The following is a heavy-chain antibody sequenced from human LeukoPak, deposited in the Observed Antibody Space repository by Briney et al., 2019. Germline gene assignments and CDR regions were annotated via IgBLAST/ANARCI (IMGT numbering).Heavy chain of an antibody. CDR1: GGSITTYY. V-gene: IGHV4-59*01. Sequence: PSETLPLTCTVSGGSITTYYWSWMRQPPGKGLEWIGYIYYSGSTNYNPSLKSRVTMSVDTSKNQFSLNLSSVTAADTAVYYCARLLAGCPGGRCRAHFDYWGQGTLVTVSS. J-gene: IGHJ4*02. CDR3: ARLLAGCPGGRCRAHFDY. CDR2: IYYSGST. D-gene: IGHD2-15*01.